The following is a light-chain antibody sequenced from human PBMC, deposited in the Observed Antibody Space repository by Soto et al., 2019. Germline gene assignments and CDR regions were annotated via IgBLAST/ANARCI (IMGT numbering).Light chain of an antibody. J-gene: IGKJ2*01. V-gene: IGKV3-20*01. CDR3: QQYGSSPRNT. CDR1: QSVSSSY. CDR2: GAS. Sequence: EIVWTQSPGTLSLSPGERATLSCRARQSVSSSYLAWYQQKPGQAPRLLIYGASSRATGIPDRFSGSGSGTDFTLTISRLEPEDFAVYYCQQYGSSPRNTFGQGTKLEIK.